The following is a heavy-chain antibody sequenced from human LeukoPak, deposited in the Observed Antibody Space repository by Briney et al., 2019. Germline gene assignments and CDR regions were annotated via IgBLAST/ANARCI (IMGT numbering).Heavy chain of an antibody. D-gene: IGHD6-19*01. J-gene: IGHJ4*02. CDR1: GFTFSSYS. V-gene: IGHV3-21*01. Sequence: PGGSLRLSCAASGFTFSSYSMNWVRQAPGQGLEWVSSISSSSSYIYYADSVKGRFTISRDNAKNSLYLQMNSLRAEDTAVCYCARGRIAVATDPNYWGQGTLVTVSS. CDR3: ARGRIAVATDPNY. CDR2: ISSSSSYI.